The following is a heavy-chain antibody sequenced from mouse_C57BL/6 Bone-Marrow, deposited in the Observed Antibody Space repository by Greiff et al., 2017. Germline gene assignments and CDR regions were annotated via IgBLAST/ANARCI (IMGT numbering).Heavy chain of an antibody. CDR3: ARESYGSSYWFAY. D-gene: IGHD1-1*01. J-gene: IGHJ3*01. V-gene: IGHV1-69*01. Sequence: QVHVKQPGAELVMPGASVKLSCKASGYTFTSYWMHWVKQRPGQGLEWIGEIDPSDSYTNYNQKFKGKSTLTVDKSSSTAYMQLSSLTSEDSAVYYCARESYGSSYWFAYWGQGTLVTVSA. CDR2: IDPSDSYT. CDR1: GYTFTSYW.